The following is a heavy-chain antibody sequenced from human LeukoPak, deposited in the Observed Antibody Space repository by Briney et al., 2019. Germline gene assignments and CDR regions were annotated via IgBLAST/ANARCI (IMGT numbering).Heavy chain of an antibody. CDR1: GFTLSAYY. CDR3: ARDDGGSYDY. J-gene: IGHJ4*02. CDR2: SRNKANNYAP. V-gene: IGHV3-72*01. Sequence: GGSLRLSCAASGFTLSAYYMDWVRQVPGKGLEWLGRSRNKANNYAPEYAPSVKGRFTISRDDSKDSLYLQIHSLRTEDTAIYYCARDDGGSYDYWGQGAPVTVSS. D-gene: IGHD3-16*01.